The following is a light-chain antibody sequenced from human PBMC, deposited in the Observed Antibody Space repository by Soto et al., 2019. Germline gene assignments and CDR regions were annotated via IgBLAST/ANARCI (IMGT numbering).Light chain of an antibody. V-gene: IGKV3-20*01. J-gene: IGKJ3*01. Sequence: EIVLTQSPGTLSLSPGEIATLSCRASQSVSSNNLAWYQQRPGQAPRVVIYGASTRATGIPERFSGSGSGTDFTLTISRLEPEDFAVYYCQQYGRSPFTFGPGIKVDIK. CDR3: QQYGRSPFT. CDR2: GAS. CDR1: QSVSSNN.